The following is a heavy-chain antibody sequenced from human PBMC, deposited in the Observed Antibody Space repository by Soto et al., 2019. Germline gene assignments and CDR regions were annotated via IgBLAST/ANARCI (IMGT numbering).Heavy chain of an antibody. CDR1: GFTFSSYE. CDR2: ISSSGSTI. J-gene: IGHJ4*02. CDR3: ARGQYSSGGGYFDY. V-gene: IGHV3-48*03. Sequence: EVQLVESGGGLVQPGGSLRLSCAASGFTFSSYEMNWVRQAPGKGLEWVSYISSSGSTIYYADSVKGRFTISRDNAKNSVYRQMDSLRAGDTAVYYCARGQYSSGGGYFDYWGQETLVTVSS. D-gene: IGHD6-19*01.